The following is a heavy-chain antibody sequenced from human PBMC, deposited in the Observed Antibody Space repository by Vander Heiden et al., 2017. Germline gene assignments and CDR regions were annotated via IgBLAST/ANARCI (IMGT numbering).Heavy chain of an antibody. CDR1: GVTFSSYA. CDR2: IIPILGIA. Sequence: QVQLVQSGAEVKKPGSSVKVSCKASGVTFSSYAISWVRQAPGQGLEWMGGIIPILGIANYAQKFQGRVTITADKSTSTAYMELSSLRSEDTAVYYCARKYYDILTGYYTGNFDYWGQGTLVTVSS. CDR3: ARKYYDILTGYYTGNFDY. D-gene: IGHD3-9*01. J-gene: IGHJ4*02. V-gene: IGHV1-69*10.